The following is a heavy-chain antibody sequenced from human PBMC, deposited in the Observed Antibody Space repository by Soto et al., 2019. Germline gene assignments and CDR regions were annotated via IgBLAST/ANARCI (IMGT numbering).Heavy chain of an antibody. CDR2: ISAYNGNT. CDR1: GYTFTSYG. D-gene: IGHD3-3*01. J-gene: IGHJ1*01. CDR3: ARVLVGDFWSGYYVDPAEYFQH. Sequence: ASVKVSCKASGYTFTSYGISWVRQAPGQGLEWMGWISAYNGNTNYAQKLQGRVTMTTDTSTSTAYMELRSLRSEDTAVYYCARVLVGDFWSGYYVDPAEYFQHWGQGTLVTVSS. V-gene: IGHV1-18*04.